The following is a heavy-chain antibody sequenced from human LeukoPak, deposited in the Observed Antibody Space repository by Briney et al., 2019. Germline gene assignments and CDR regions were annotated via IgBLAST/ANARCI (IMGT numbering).Heavy chain of an antibody. J-gene: IGHJ5*02. D-gene: IGHD4-11*01. CDR3: ATDPNPYSRSFNWFDP. V-gene: IGHV1-2*02. CDR2: VNPNTGGT. Sequence: ASVKVSCKASGYTFTGHYLHWLRQAPGQRLEWMGWVNPNTGGTNYAQKFQGRVTMTRDTSITTAYMELSRLIFDDTAIYYCATDPNPYSRSFNWFDPWGQGTLVTVSS. CDR1: GYTFTGHY.